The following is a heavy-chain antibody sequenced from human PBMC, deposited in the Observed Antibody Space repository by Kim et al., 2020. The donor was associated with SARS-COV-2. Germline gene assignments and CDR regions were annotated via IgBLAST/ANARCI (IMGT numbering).Heavy chain of an antibody. Sequence: SETLSLTCAVYGGSFSGYYWSWIRQPPGKGLEWIGEINHSGSTNYNPSLKSRVTISVDTSKNQFSLKLSSVTAADTAVYYCARGYYYDSSGYYWRSGNWFDPWGQGTLVTVSS. D-gene: IGHD3-22*01. CDR1: GGSFSGYY. J-gene: IGHJ5*02. CDR3: ARGYYYDSSGYYWRSGNWFDP. V-gene: IGHV4-34*01. CDR2: INHSGST.